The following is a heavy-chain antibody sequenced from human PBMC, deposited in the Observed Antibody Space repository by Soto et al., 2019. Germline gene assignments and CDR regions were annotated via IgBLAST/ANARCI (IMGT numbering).Heavy chain of an antibody. J-gene: IGHJ4*02. Sequence: ASVKVSCKASGYTFTNYYIHWVRQAPGLGLEWMGMINPSGGSTSYAQKFQGRVTRARATSTTTVYMELSSLRSEDTAVYYCARNDNSGLDYWGQGTLVTVSS. CDR3: ARNDNSGLDY. D-gene: IGHD3-22*01. CDR2: INPSGGST. CDR1: GYTFTNYY. V-gene: IGHV1-46*01.